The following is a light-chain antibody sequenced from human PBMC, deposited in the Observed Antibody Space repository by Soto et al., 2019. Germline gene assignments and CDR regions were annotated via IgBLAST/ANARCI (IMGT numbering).Light chain of an antibody. J-gene: IGKJ5*01. V-gene: IGKV1-39*01. CDR3: QQSYSIPPIT. Sequence: DTQMTQSPSSLSASVGDRGTITCRASQSISNSLNWYQQKPGRAPKLLIYGASSLQSGVPSRFSGSGSGTEFTLTISSLQPEDFATYYCQQSYSIPPITFGQGTQLEIK. CDR2: GAS. CDR1: QSISNS.